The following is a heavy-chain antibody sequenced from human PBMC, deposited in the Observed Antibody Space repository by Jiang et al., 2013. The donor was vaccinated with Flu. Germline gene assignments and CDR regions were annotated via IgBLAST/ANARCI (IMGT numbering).Heavy chain of an antibody. CDR3: ARDLENVWEHSYGNYYYYGMDV. CDR1: GGSISSSNW. CDR2: IYHSGST. J-gene: IGHJ6*02. V-gene: IGHV4-4*02. Sequence: GPGLVKPSGTLSLTCAVSGGSISSSNWWSWVRQPPGKGLEWIGEIYHSGSTNYNPSLKSRVTVSVDKSKNQVSLKLSSVTAADTAVYYCARDLENVWEHSYGNYYYYGMDVWGQGTTVTGLL. D-gene: IGHD5-18*01.